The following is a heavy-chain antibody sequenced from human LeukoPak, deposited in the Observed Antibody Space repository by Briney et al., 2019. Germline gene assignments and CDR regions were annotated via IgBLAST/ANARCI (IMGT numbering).Heavy chain of an antibody. Sequence: PGGSLRLSCAASGFTVSSNYMSWVRQAPGKGLEWVSVIYSGGSTYYADSVKGRFTISRDNSKNTLYLQMNGLRAEDTAVYYCAKRGPPPNTYGNWIDPWGQGTLVTVSS. CDR1: GFTVSSNY. V-gene: IGHV3-66*01. D-gene: IGHD4-17*01. CDR2: IYSGGST. J-gene: IGHJ5*02. CDR3: AKRGPPPNTYGNWIDP.